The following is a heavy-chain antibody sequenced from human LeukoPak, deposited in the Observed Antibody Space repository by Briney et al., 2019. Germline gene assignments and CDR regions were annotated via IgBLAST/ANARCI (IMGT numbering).Heavy chain of an antibody. V-gene: IGHV3-30*18. CDR3: AKEIAAAVGY. D-gene: IGHD6-13*01. CDR1: GFTFGNYA. Sequence: SGGSLRLSCEASGFTFGNYAMNWVRQAPGKGLEWVAVISYDGSNKYYADSVKGRFTISRDNSKNTLYLQMNSLRAEDTAVYYCAKEIAAAVGYWGQGTLVTVSS. CDR2: ISYDGSNK. J-gene: IGHJ4*02.